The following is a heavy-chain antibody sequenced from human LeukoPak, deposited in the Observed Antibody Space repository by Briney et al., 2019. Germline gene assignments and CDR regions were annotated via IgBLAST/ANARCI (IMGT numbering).Heavy chain of an antibody. D-gene: IGHD6-6*01. V-gene: IGHV4-34*01. CDR3: ARPRPLGSQGAFDI. Sequence: SETLSLTCAVYGXSFSGYYGSWIRQPPGKGLEWIGEINHSGSTNYNPSLKSRVTISVDTSKNQFSLKLSSVTAADTAVYYCARPRPLGSQGAFDIWGQGTMVTVSS. J-gene: IGHJ3*02. CDR1: GXSFSGYY. CDR2: INHSGST.